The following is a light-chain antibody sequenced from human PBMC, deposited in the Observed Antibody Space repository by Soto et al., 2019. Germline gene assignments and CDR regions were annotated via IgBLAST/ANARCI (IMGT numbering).Light chain of an antibody. J-gene: IGKJ2*01. CDR3: HHYGSSPPYT. V-gene: IGKV3-20*01. CDR1: QSIGNY. CDR2: GAA. Sequence: EVVLTQSPATLSLSPGEGATLSCRASQSIGNYLAWYQQKPGQAPRLLIYGAATRPTGIPDRFSGSGSGTDVTLTISRLEPYDFAVYYCHHYGSSPPYTFGQGTKLDIK.